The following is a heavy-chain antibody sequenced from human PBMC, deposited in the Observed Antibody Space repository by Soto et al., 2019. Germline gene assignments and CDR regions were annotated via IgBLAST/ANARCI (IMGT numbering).Heavy chain of an antibody. CDR2: ISWNSGSI. Sequence: PVGSLRLSCAASGFTFDDYAMHWVRQAPGKGLEWVSGISWNSGSIGYADSVKGRFTISRDNAKNSLYLQMNSLRAEDTALYYCAKDTQEGVVRGEALYAFDIWGQGTMVTVSS. CDR1: GFTFDDYA. D-gene: IGHD3-3*01. CDR3: AKDTQEGVVRGEALYAFDI. J-gene: IGHJ3*02. V-gene: IGHV3-9*01.